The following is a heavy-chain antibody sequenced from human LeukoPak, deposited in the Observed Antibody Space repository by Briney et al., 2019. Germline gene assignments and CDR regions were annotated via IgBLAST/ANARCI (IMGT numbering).Heavy chain of an antibody. CDR3: AEHTREGASDTPFDY. CDR2: IYPGDSDT. V-gene: IGHV5-51*01. D-gene: IGHD2-15*01. Sequence: GESLRISCKGSGYSFTNYWVGWVRQMPGKGLEWMGIIYPGDSDTRYSPSFQGQVTISADKSISTAYLQWSSLKASDTAIYYCAEHTREGASDTPFDYWGQGTLVTVSS. CDR1: GYSFTNYW. J-gene: IGHJ4*02.